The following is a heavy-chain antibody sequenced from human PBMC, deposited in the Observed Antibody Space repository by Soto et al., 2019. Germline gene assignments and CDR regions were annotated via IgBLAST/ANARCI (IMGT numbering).Heavy chain of an antibody. V-gene: IGHV1-18*01. Sequence: ASVKVSCKTSGYTFSNYGITWVRQAPGQPLEWLGWISLYSDGTNYAQKFQGRVSMTTDTSATTAYMELRSLRSDDTAVYYCARVVPGAEAWFGPWGQGTLVTVS. CDR1: GYTFSNYG. CDR3: ARVVPGAEAWFGP. CDR2: ISLYSDGT. D-gene: IGHD2-2*01. J-gene: IGHJ5*02.